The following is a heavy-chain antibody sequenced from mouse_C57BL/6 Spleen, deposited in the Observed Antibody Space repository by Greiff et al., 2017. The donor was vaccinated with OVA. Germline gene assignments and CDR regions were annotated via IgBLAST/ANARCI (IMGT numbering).Heavy chain of an antibody. J-gene: IGHJ1*03. Sequence: QVQLQQSGAELVKPGASVKISCKASGYAFSSYWMNWVKQRPGKGLEWIGQIYPGDGDTNYNGKFKGKATLTADKSSSTAYMQLSSLTSEDSAVYFCAPYYYGSFYWYFDVWGTGTTVTVSS. CDR2: IYPGDGDT. CDR3: APYYYGSFYWYFDV. D-gene: IGHD1-1*01. V-gene: IGHV1-80*01. CDR1: GYAFSSYW.